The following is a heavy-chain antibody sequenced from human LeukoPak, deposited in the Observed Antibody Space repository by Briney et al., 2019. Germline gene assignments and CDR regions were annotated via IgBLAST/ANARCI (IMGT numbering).Heavy chain of an antibody. J-gene: IGHJ4*02. CDR3: ARDRARVSDY. Sequence: PGGSLRLSCAASGFTFSSYAMHWVRQAPGKGLEWVSAISSDSNYIYYTDSVKGRFTISRDNAKNSLYLQMNSLRAEDTAVYYCARDRARVSDYWGQGTLVTVSS. CDR1: GFTFSSYA. CDR2: ISSDSNYI. D-gene: IGHD3-22*01. V-gene: IGHV3-21*01.